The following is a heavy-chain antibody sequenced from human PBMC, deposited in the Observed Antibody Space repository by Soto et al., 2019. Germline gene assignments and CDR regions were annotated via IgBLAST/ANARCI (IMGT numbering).Heavy chain of an antibody. J-gene: IGHJ4*02. D-gene: IGHD3-22*01. CDR2: ISGSGGGT. V-gene: IGHV3-23*01. CDR3: AKDRSRGYGSGYPLGYFDY. CDR1: GFTFSSCA. Sequence: GGSLRLSCAASGFTFSSCAMSWVRQAPGKGLEWVSGISGSGGGTYYADSVKGRFTISRDNSKNTLYLQINSLRAEDTAVYYCAKDRSRGYGSGYPLGYFDYWGQGTLVTVSS.